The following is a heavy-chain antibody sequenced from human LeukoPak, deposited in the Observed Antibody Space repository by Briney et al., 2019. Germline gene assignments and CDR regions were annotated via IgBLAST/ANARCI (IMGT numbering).Heavy chain of an antibody. D-gene: IGHD2-21*02. J-gene: IGHJ6*02. CDR3: ARDSLVTGTYYYYYGMDV. Sequence: SETLSLTCAVYGGSFSGYYWSWIRQPPGKGLEWIGEINHSGSTNYNPSLKSRVTISVDTSKNQFSLKLSSVTAADTAVYYCARDSLVTGTYYYYYGMDVWGQGTTVTVSS. V-gene: IGHV4-34*01. CDR2: INHSGST. CDR1: GGSFSGYY.